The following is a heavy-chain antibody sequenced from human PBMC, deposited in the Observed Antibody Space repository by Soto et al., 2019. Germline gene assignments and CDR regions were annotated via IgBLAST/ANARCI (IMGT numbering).Heavy chain of an antibody. CDR3: ARFSFGDYYGSGSSNWFDP. Sequence: NPLETLSLTCTVSGGSISSGDYYWSWIRQPPGKGLEWIGYIYYSGSTYYNPSLKSRVTISVDTSKNQFSLKLSSVTAADTAVYYCARFSFGDYYGSGSSNWFDPWGQGTLVTVSS. CDR1: GGSISSGDYY. D-gene: IGHD3-10*01. V-gene: IGHV4-30-4*01. CDR2: IYYSGST. J-gene: IGHJ5*02.